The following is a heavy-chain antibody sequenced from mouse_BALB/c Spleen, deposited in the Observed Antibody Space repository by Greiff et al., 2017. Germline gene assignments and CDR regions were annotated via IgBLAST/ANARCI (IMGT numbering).Heavy chain of an antibody. CDR1: GFNIKDTY. Sequence: EVQRVESGAELVKPGASVKLSCTASGFNIKDTYMHWVKQRPEQGLEWIGRIDPANGNTKYDPKFQGKATITADTSSNTAYLQLSSLTSEDTAVYYCAHSSDYWGQGTTLTVSS. CDR2: IDPANGNT. V-gene: IGHV14-3*02. D-gene: IGHD1-3*01. CDR3: AHSSDY. J-gene: IGHJ2*01.